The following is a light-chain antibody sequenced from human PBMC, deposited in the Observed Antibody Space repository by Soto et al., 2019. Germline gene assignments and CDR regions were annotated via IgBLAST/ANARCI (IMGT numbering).Light chain of an antibody. CDR2: LGS. V-gene: IGKV2-28*01. Sequence: EIVMTQSPPSLTVTPGEPASISCRSSQRLLHSNGNIFLDWYLQKPGQSPQLLIYLGSNRASGVPDRVSGSGAGTDFTLKISRVEAEDVGVYYCMQALQTPYTFGQETKLEIK. CDR1: QRLLHSNGNIF. CDR3: MQALQTPYT. J-gene: IGKJ2*01.